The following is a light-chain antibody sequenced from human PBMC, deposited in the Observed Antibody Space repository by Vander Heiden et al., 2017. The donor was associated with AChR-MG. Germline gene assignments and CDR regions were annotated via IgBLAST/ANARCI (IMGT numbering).Light chain of an antibody. Sequence: EIVLTQSPGTLSLSPGEGATLSCRASQSVTSSYLAWYQQKPGQAPRLLIYGASSRATGIPDRFSGSGSGTDFTLAVSRLEPEDFAVYYCQQYGSSPITFGQGTRLEIK. CDR3: QQYGSSPIT. J-gene: IGKJ5*01. V-gene: IGKV3-20*01. CDR1: QSVTSSY. CDR2: GAS.